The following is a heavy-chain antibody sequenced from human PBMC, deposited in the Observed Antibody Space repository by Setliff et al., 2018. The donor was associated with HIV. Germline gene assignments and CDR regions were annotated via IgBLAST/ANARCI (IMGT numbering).Heavy chain of an antibody. CDR3: ALPYCGGGNCWSSASLPPAGWFDP. Sequence: SVKVSCKASGGTFSSYVISWVRRAPGQGPEWMGGIIPMYGVANYAQKFQGRVTITTDESTSTAYMELSSLRSEDTAVYYCALPYCGGGNCWSSASLPPAGWFDPWGQGTLVTVSS. V-gene: IGHV1-69*05. CDR1: GGTFSSYV. CDR2: IIPMYGVA. D-gene: IGHD2-15*01. J-gene: IGHJ5*02.